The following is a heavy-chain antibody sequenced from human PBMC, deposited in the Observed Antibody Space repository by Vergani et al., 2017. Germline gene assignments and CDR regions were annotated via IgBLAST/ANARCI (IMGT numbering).Heavy chain of an antibody. CDR3: AKEEWGIAAAGATPGFYMDV. V-gene: IGHV3-30*18. CDR2: ISYDGSNK. Sequence: QVQLVESGGGVVQPGRSLRLSCAASGFTFSSYGMHWVRQAPGKGLGWVAVISYDGSNKYYADSVKGRFTISSDNSKNKLYLQMNSRRAEETAVYYWAKEEWGIAAAGATPGFYMDVWGKGTTVTVSS. J-gene: IGHJ6*03. D-gene: IGHD6-13*01. CDR1: GFTFSSYG.